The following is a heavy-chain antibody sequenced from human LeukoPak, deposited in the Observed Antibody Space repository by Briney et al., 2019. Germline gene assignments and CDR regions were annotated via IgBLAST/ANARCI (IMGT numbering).Heavy chain of an antibody. D-gene: IGHD3/OR15-3a*01. CDR3: ARLDTLGAFDI. Sequence: GGSLRLSCATSGLAVSTSVIYWFRQAPGKGLEWVSSISSSSSYIYYADSVKGRFTISRDNAKNSLYLQMNSLRAEDTAVYYCARLDTLGAFDIWGQGTMVTVSS. CDR1: GLAVSTSV. J-gene: IGHJ3*02. V-gene: IGHV3-21*01. CDR2: ISSSSSYI.